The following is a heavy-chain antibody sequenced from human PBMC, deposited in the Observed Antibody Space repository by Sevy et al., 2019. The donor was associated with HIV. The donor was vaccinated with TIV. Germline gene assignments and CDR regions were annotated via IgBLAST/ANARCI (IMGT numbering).Heavy chain of an antibody. V-gene: IGHV3-49*03. CDR1: GFTFGDYA. CDR2: IRSKAYGGTT. Sequence: GGSLRLSCTASGFTFGDYAMSWFRQAPGKGLEWVGFIRSKAYGGTTEYAASVKGRFTISREDSKSIAYLQMNSLKTEDTAVYYCTRDPVVGATTCYFDYWGQGTLVTVSS. J-gene: IGHJ4*02. CDR3: TRDPVVGATTCYFDY. D-gene: IGHD1-26*01.